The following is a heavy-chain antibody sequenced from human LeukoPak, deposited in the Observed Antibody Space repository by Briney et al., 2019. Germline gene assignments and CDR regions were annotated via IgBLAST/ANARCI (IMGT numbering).Heavy chain of an antibody. J-gene: IGHJ3*02. V-gene: IGHV4-34*01. CDR2: INHSGST. CDR1: GGSFSGYY. CDR3: ARVIVVVTALDAFDI. D-gene: IGHD2-21*02. Sequence: SETLSLTCAVYGGSFSGYYWSWIPQPPGKGLEWIGEINHSGSTNYNPSLKSRVTMSVDTSKNQYSLKLSSVTAADTAVYYCARVIVVVTALDAFDIWGQGTMVTVSS.